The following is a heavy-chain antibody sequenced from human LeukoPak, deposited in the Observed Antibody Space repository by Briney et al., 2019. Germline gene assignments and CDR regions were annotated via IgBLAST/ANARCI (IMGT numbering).Heavy chain of an antibody. D-gene: IGHD1-14*01. CDR2: IYTDGSST. CDR1: GFAFSNYW. CDR3: ARGASNRFDY. J-gene: IGHJ4*02. Sequence: GGSLRLSCAASGFAFSNYWMHWVRQAPGKGLVWVSRIYTDGSSTNYADSVKGRSTISRDNAKNTLFLQMNSLRAEDTAVYYCARGASNRFDYWGQGTLVTVSS. V-gene: IGHV3-74*01.